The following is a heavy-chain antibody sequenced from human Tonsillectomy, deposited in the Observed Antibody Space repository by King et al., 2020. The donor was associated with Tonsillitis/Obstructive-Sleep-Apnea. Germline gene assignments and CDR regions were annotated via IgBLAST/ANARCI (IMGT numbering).Heavy chain of an antibody. Sequence: VQLVESGGGLVQPGGSLRLSCAVSGLTFSSYAMSWVRQAPGKGLEWVSTISGSGGSTYYADSVKGRFTISRDNSKNTLYLQMNSLRAEDTAAYYCAKDLTTTGYYGMDVWGQGTTVTVSS. J-gene: IGHJ6*02. CDR2: ISGSGGST. D-gene: IGHD1-1*01. CDR1: GLTFSSYA. V-gene: IGHV3-23*04. CDR3: AKDLTTTGYYGMDV.